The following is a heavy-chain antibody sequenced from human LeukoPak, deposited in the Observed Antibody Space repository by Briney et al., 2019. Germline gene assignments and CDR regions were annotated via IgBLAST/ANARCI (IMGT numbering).Heavy chain of an antibody. CDR2: IYYSGST. Sequence: SETLSLTCTVSGGSISSSSYYWGWIRQPPGKGLEWIGSIYYSGSTYYNPSLKSRVTISVDTSKNQFSLKLSSVTAADTAVYYCARHRNPLYYDSSGHYLGVGWFDPWGQGTLVTVSS. CDR3: ARHRNPLYYDSSGHYLGVGWFDP. CDR1: GGSISSSSYY. D-gene: IGHD3-22*01. V-gene: IGHV4-39*01. J-gene: IGHJ5*02.